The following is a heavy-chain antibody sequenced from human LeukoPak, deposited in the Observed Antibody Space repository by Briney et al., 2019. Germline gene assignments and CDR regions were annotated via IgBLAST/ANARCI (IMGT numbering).Heavy chain of an antibody. D-gene: IGHD6-13*01. CDR1: GGSFSGYY. CDR3: ARLSIAAAGTAFDY. J-gene: IGHJ4*02. V-gene: IGHV4-34*01. Sequence: SETLSLTCAVYGGSFSGYYWSWIRQPPGKGLEWIGEINHSGSTNYNPSLKSRVTISVDTSKNQFSLKLSSVTAADTAVYYCARLSIAAAGTAFDYWGQGTLVTVSS. CDR2: INHSGST.